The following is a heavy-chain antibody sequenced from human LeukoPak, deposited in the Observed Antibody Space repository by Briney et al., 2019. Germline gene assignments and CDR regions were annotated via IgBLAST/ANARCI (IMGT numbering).Heavy chain of an antibody. CDR2: ISSSGSGGNT. CDR1: GVTLSSYA. CDR3: AKGTAGGNYFDY. D-gene: IGHD3-16*01. Sequence: GGSLRLSCAASGVTLSSYAMSWARQAPGKGLEWVSGISSSGSGGNTYYADSVKGRFTISRDSSKNTLYLQMKSLRAEDTAVYYCAKGTAGGNYFDYWGQGTLVTVSS. J-gene: IGHJ4*02. V-gene: IGHV3-23*01.